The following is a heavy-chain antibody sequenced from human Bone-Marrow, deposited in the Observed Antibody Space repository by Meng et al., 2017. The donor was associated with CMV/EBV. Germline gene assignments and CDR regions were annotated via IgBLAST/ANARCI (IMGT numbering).Heavy chain of an antibody. D-gene: IGHD6-13*01. Sequence: GGSLRLSCAASGFTFSGSAMHWVRQASGKGLEWVGRIRSKANSYATAYAASVKGRFTISRDDSKNTAYLQMNSLKTEDTAAYYCTGYSSSWTSKDYFDYWGQGTLVTVSS. CDR2: IRSKANSYAT. V-gene: IGHV3-73*01. CDR1: GFTFSGSA. CDR3: TGYSSSWTSKDYFDY. J-gene: IGHJ4*02.